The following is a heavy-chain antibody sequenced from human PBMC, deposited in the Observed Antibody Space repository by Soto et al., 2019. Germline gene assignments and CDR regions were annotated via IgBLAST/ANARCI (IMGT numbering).Heavy chain of an antibody. J-gene: IGHJ3*02. Sequence: ASVKVSCKASGYTFTSYGISWVRQAPGQGLEWMGWISAYNGNTNYAQKLQGRVTMTTDTSTSTAYMELRSLRSDDTAVYYRARGLGQYSSSQYDAFDIWGQGTMVTVSS. D-gene: IGHD6-13*01. CDR1: GYTFTSYG. V-gene: IGHV1-18*01. CDR3: ARGLGQYSSSQYDAFDI. CDR2: ISAYNGNT.